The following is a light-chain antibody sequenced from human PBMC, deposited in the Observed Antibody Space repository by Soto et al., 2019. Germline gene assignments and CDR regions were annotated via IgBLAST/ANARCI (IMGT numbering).Light chain of an antibody. CDR1: SSDVGGYNY. CDR2: EVS. J-gene: IGLJ1*01. CDR3: SSYAGISNYV. Sequence: QSVLTQPPSASGSPGQSVTISCTGTSSDVGGYNYVSWYQQHPGKAPKLMIYEVSKRPSGVPDRFSGSKSGNTASLTVSGLQAEDVADYYCSSYAGISNYVFGTGTNVTVL. V-gene: IGLV2-8*01.